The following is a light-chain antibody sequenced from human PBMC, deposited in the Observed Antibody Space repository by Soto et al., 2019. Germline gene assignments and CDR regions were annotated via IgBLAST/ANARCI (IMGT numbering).Light chain of an antibody. J-gene: IGLJ3*02. Sequence: QSALTQPRSVSESPGQSVTISCSGTSSDVGGYNYVSWYQQHPGKAPKLMIYDVSKRPSGVPDRFSGSKSGSTASLTISGLQTEDEADYYCCSYAGSHTWVFGGGTKLT. CDR2: DVS. V-gene: IGLV2-11*01. CDR3: CSYAGSHTWV. CDR1: SSDVGGYNY.